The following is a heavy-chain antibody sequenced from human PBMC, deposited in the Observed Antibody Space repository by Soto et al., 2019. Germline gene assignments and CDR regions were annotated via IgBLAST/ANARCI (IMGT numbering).Heavy chain of an antibody. CDR1: GFSSYA. J-gene: IGHJ3*02. D-gene: IGHD3-10*01. CDR2: ISYDGSNK. Sequence: PGGSLRLSCAASGFSSYAMHWVRQAPGRGLEWVAVISYDGSNKYYADSVKGRFTISRDNSKNTLYLQMNSLRAEDTAVYYCARPAPHYYGSPGAFDIWGQGTMVTVSS. CDR3: ARPAPHYYGSPGAFDI. V-gene: IGHV3-30-3*01.